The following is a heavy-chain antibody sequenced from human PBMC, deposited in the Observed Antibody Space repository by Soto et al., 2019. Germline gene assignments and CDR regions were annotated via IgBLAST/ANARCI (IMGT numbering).Heavy chain of an antibody. J-gene: IGHJ6*01. CDR3: AREGGACSGGSCYDYYYYSGMGV. CDR2: IWYDGSNK. V-gene: IGHV3-33*01. D-gene: IGHD2-15*01. Sequence: GGSLRLSCAASGFTFSSYGMHWARQAPGKGLEWLAVIWYDGSNKYYADSVKGRFTISRDNSKNTLDLQMNSLRAEDTAVYYCAREGGACSGGSCYDYYYYSGMGVWGRRTTVAASS. CDR1: GFTFSSYG.